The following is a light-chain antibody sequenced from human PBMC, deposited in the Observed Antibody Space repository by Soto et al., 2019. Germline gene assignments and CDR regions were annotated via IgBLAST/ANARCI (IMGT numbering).Light chain of an antibody. CDR2: DAS. CDR1: QSVSSY. J-gene: IGKJ2*01. V-gene: IGKV3-11*01. CDR3: QQRSNWPLQYT. Sequence: EIVLTQSPATLSLSPGERATLSCRASQSVSSYLAWYQQKPGQAPRLLIYDASNRATGIPPRFSGSGSGTDFTLTISSLEPEDFAVYYCQQRSNWPLQYTFGQGTKLEIK.